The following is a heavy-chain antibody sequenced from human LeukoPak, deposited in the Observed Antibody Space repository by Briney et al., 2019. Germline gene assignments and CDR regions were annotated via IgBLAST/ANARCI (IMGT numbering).Heavy chain of an antibody. Sequence: GGALRLSCAASGFIFSTYEMNWVRQAPGKGLEWVSSISSSSSYIYYADSVKGRFTISRDNAKNSRYLQMNSLRAEDTAVYYCARVLSTGDDVFDYWGQGTLVTVSS. CDR3: ARVLSTGDDVFDY. CDR2: ISSSSSYI. CDR1: GFIFSTYE. D-gene: IGHD3-16*01. J-gene: IGHJ4*02. V-gene: IGHV3-21*01.